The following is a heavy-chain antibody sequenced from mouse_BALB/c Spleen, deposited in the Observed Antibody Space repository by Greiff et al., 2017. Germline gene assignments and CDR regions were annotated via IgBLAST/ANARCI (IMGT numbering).Heavy chain of an antibody. CDR3: ARGDDYDEGFDY. J-gene: IGHJ2*01. CDR2: ISSGSSTI. CDR1: GFTFSSFG. Sequence: EVKLMESGGGLVQPGGSRKLSCAASGFTFSSFGMHWVRQAPEKGLEWVAYISSGSSTIYYADTVKGRFTISRDNPKNTLFLQMTSLRSEDTAMYYCARGDDYDEGFDYWGQGTTLTVSS. V-gene: IGHV5-17*02. D-gene: IGHD2-4*01.